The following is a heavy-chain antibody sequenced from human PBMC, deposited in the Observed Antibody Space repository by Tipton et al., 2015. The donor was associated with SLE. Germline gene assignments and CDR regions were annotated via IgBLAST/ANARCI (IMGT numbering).Heavy chain of an antibody. CDR3: ARGGYSSPSLLDY. CDR2: INSDGSST. J-gene: IGHJ4*02. V-gene: IGHV3-74*01. Sequence: LRLSCAASGFTFSSYWMHWVRQAPGKGLVWVSRINSDGSSTSYADSVKGRFTISRDNAKNTLYLQMNSLRAEDTAVYYCARGGYSSPSLLDYWGQGTLVTVSS. D-gene: IGHD6-13*01. CDR1: GFTFSSYW.